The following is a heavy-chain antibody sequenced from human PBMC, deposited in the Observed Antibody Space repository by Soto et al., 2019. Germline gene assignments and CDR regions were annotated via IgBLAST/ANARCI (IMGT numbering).Heavy chain of an antibody. CDR3: AKSGDIVLVPDDYGMDV. Sequence: PGGSLRLSCAASGFTFSSYAMSWVRQAPGKGLEWVAVISYDGSDKYYADSVKGRFTISRDNSKNTLYLQMNSLRAEDTAVYYCAKSGDIVLVPDDYGMDVWGQGTTVTVSS. CDR2: ISYDGSDK. D-gene: IGHD2-2*01. J-gene: IGHJ6*02. CDR1: GFTFSSYA. V-gene: IGHV3-30*18.